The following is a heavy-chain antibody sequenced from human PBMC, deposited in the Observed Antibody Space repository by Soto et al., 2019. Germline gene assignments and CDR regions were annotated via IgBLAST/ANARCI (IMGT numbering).Heavy chain of an antibody. CDR2: SSNRDRST. CDR3: ARAWKIEKFGVISMSKGLDV. CDR1: GFIFSDYY. Sequence: QVQLVESGGGLVKPGGSLRLSCAASGFIFSDYYMTWIRQAPGKGLEWLSCSSNRDRSTYYADSVKDRFVVSKDNAKNVMYLQMNSLRAEDAAVYFCARAWKIEKFGVISMSKGLDVWGQGTTVTVSS. J-gene: IGHJ6*02. V-gene: IGHV3-11*01. D-gene: IGHD3-3*01.